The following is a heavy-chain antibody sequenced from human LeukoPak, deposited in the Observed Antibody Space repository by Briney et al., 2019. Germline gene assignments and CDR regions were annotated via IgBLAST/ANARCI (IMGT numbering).Heavy chain of an antibody. J-gene: IGHJ6*02. CDR1: GYTFTSYD. Sequence: ASVKVSCKASGYTFTSYDINWVRQAPGQGLEWMGWMNPNSGNTGYAQKFQGRVTMTRNTSISTAYMELSSLRSEDTAVYHCARGRKGTIFGVVIIPGPMDVWGQGTTVTVSS. CDR2: MNPNSGNT. CDR3: ARGRKGTIFGVVIIPGPMDV. D-gene: IGHD3-3*01. V-gene: IGHV1-8*01.